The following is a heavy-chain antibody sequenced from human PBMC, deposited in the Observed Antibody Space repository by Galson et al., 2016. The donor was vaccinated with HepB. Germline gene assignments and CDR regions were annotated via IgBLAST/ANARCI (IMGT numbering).Heavy chain of an antibody. CDR1: GFTFSSYS. J-gene: IGHJ3*02. D-gene: IGHD3-16*01. V-gene: IGHV4-34*01. CDR3: ARGEFRLVRLRVFDI. Sequence: LRLSCAASGFTFSSYSMNWVRQSPGKGLEWIGEINHRGSTNYNPSLKSRLTISVDTSKNQISLKLSFVTAADTAVYYCARGEFRLVRLRVFDIWGQGTMVTVSS. CDR2: INHRGST.